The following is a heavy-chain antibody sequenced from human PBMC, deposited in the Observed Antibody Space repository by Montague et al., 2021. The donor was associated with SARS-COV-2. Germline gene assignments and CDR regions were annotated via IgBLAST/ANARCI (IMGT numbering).Heavy chain of an antibody. D-gene: IGHD3-9*01. CDR2: ITSSGSTI. CDR1: GFTFSSYE. Sequence: SLRLSCAASGFTFSSYEMNWVRQAPGKGLEWVSYITSSGSTIYYXDSVKGRFTISRDNAKNSLFPQMNSLRAEDTAVYYCARDLRDYDILTGYLWGQGTLVTVSS. CDR3: ARDLRDYDILTGYL. V-gene: IGHV3-48*03. J-gene: IGHJ4*02.